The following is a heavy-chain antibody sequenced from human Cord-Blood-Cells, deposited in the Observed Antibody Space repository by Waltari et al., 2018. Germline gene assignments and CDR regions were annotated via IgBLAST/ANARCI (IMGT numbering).Heavy chain of an antibody. Sequence: QLQLQESGPGLVKPSETLSLTCTVSGGSISSSSYYWGWIRQPPGKGLEWIGSIYYSGSTSYSPSLKSRVTISVDTSKNQFSLKLSSLTAADTAVYYCASTREYYYDSSGYYNAFDIWGQGTMVTVSS. J-gene: IGHJ3*02. D-gene: IGHD3-22*01. CDR1: GGSISSSSYY. CDR2: IYYSGST. V-gene: IGHV4-39*01. CDR3: ASTREYYYDSSGYYNAFDI.